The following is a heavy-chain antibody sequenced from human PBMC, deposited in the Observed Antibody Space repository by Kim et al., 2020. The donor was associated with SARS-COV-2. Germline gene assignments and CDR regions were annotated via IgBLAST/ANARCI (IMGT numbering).Heavy chain of an antibody. V-gene: IGHV3-48*03. CDR3: ARLYSYGYFDAFDI. CDR1: GFTFSSYE. D-gene: IGHD5-18*01. CDR2: ISSSGSTI. Sequence: GGSLRLSCAASGFTFSSYEMNWVRQAPGKGLEWVSYISSSGSTIYYADSVKGRFTISRDNAKNSLYLQMNSLRAEDTAVYYCARLYSYGYFDAFDIWGQGTMVTVSS. J-gene: IGHJ3*02.